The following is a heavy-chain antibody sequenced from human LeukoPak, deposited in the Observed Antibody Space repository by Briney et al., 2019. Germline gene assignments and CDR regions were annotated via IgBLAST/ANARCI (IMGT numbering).Heavy chain of an antibody. CDR3: AKIGDWNYAVDYLDF. J-gene: IGHJ4*02. CDR1: GFTLSSYA. V-gene: IGHV3-23*01. Sequence: GGSLRLSCAASGFTLSSYAMTWVRQAPGKGLEWVSAITSSGDSTHYADSVRGRFTISRDKSKNTLYLQMNSLRAEDTAIYYCAKIGDWNYAVDYLDFWGQGTLVTVSS. D-gene: IGHD1-7*01. CDR2: ITSSGDST.